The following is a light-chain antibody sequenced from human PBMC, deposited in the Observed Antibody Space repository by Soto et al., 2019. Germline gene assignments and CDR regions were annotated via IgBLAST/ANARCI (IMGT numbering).Light chain of an antibody. CDR3: SSYTSSSTLVV. V-gene: IGLV2-14*03. CDR2: DVS. CDR1: SSDVGGYNY. Sequence: QSALTQPASVSGSPGRSITISCTGTSSDVGGYNYVSWYQQHPGKAPKVMIYDVSYRPSGVSNRFSGSKSGNTASLTISGLQVEDEADYYCSSYTSSSTLVVFDGGTKVTVL. J-gene: IGLJ2*01.